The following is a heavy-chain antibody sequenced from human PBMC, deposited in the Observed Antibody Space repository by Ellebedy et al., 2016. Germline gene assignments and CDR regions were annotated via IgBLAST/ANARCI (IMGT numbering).Heavy chain of an antibody. CDR1: GFTFSSYG. V-gene: IGHV3-30*18. Sequence: GGSLRLSCAASGFTFSSYGMHWVRQAPGKGLEWVAVISYDGSNKYYADSVKGRFTISRDNSKNTLYLQMNSLRAEDTAVYYCAKAGGSGSYSHWGQGTLVTVSS. J-gene: IGHJ4*02. D-gene: IGHD3-10*01. CDR3: AKAGGSGSYSH. CDR2: ISYDGSNK.